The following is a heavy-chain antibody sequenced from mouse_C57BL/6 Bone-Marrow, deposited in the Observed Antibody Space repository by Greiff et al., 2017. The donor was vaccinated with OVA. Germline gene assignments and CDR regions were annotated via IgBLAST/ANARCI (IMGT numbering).Heavy chain of an antibody. V-gene: IGHV8-8*01. CDR3: ARSHYYAMDY. J-gene: IGHJ4*01. CDR1: GFSLRSFGLC. CDR2: SWGDDDK. Sequence: VTLHESGPGILQPSPSLSLSCSFSGFSLRSFGLCLGWIRQTSGKGLEWLAHSWGDDDKYYNTELKSRITNTKDTSKNQVFLKIANVDTADTATYYCARSHYYAMDYWGQGTSVTVSS.